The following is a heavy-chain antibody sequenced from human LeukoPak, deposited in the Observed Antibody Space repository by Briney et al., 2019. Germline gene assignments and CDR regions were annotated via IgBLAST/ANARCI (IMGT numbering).Heavy chain of an antibody. Sequence: GGSLRLSCTASGFTFSDSSIHWVRRASGKGLEWVGRIRSKANGFATSYAASVKGRFTISRDDSKNTASLQMNSLQTEDTAVYYCLPPLNQLLRSWGQGTLVTVSS. CDR2: IRSKANGFAT. J-gene: IGHJ4*02. V-gene: IGHV3-73*01. D-gene: IGHD2-2*01. CDR3: LPPLNQLLRS. CDR1: GFTFSDSS.